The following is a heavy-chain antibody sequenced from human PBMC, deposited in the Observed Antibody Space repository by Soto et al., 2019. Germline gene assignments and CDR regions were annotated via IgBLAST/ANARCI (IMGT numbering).Heavy chain of an antibody. D-gene: IGHD6-19*01. CDR2: IIPIFGTA. V-gene: IGHV1-69*13. J-gene: IGHJ6*02. CDR1: GGTFSSYA. CDR3: ARKGIAGAGIYCYLLDF. Sequence: GASVKVSCKASGGTFSSYAISWVRQAPGQGLEWMGGIIPIFGTANYAQKFQGRVTITADESTSTAYMELSSLRSEDTAVYYCARKGIAGAGIYCYLLDFWGQGTTVTGSS.